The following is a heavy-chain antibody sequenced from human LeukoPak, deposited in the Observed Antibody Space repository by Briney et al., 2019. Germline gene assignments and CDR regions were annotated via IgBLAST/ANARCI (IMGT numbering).Heavy chain of an antibody. Sequence: PSETLSLTCTVSGASINSYFWSWIRQPPGKGLEWVGYLHYSGNTNYNPSLKNRVTISVDTSKNQFSQKLTSLTAADTAVYYCARVRYSSAWGWFDPWGQGTLVTVSS. CDR2: LHYSGNT. CDR3: ARVRYSSAWGWFDP. J-gene: IGHJ5*02. D-gene: IGHD6-19*01. CDR1: GASINSYF. V-gene: IGHV4-59*01.